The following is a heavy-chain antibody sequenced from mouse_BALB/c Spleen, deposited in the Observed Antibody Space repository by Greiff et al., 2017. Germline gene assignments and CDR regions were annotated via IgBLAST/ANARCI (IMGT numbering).Heavy chain of an antibody. CDR1: GFNIKDTY. CDR2: IDPANGNT. Sequence: EVKLMESGAELVKPGASVKLSCTASGFNIKDTYMHWVKQRPEQGLEWIGRIDPANGNTKYDPKFQGKATITADTSSNTAYLQLSSLTSEDTAVYYCARDYYGSSYDWGQGTTLTVSA. CDR3: ARDYYGSSYD. D-gene: IGHD1-1*01. J-gene: IGHJ2*01. V-gene: IGHV14-3*02.